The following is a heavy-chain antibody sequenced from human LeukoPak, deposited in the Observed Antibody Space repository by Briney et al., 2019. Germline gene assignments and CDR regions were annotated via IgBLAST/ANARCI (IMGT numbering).Heavy chain of an antibody. CDR2: IWYDGSNK. CDR1: GFTFSSYA. D-gene: IGHD3/OR15-3a*01. Sequence: GGSLRLSCAASGFTFSSYAMSWVRQAPGKGLEWVAVIWYDGSNKYYADSVKGRFTISRDNSKNTLYLQMNSLRAEDTAVYYCASSTRVAGLDYWGQGTLVTVSS. J-gene: IGHJ4*02. CDR3: ASSTRVAGLDY. V-gene: IGHV3-33*08.